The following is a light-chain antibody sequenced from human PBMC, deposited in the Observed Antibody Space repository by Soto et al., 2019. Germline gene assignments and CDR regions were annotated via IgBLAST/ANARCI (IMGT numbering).Light chain of an antibody. CDR1: QTISNW. V-gene: IGKV1-5*01. CDR3: QQYNTYPLT. CDR2: DAS. Sequence: DIQMTQSPSTLSASVGDRVIITCRASQTISNWLAWYQQKPGKAPKVLIFDASTLDGGVPSRFSGRRSGTDFTLTISSLQPSDFATYYCQQYNTYPLTFGGGTKVDIK. J-gene: IGKJ4*01.